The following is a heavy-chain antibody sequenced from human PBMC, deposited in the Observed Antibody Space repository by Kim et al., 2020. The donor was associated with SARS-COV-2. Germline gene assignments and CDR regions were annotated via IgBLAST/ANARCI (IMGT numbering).Heavy chain of an antibody. D-gene: IGHD6-13*01. CDR2: IDPSDSYT. Sequence: GESLKISCKGSGYSFTSYWISWVRQMPGKGLEWMGRIDPSDSYTNYSPSFQGHVTISADKSISTAYLQWSSLKASDTAMYYCARHTEPYLWYFHFDYWGQGTLVTVSS. CDR3: ARHTEPYLWYFHFDY. CDR1: GYSFTSYW. V-gene: IGHV5-10-1*01. J-gene: IGHJ4*02.